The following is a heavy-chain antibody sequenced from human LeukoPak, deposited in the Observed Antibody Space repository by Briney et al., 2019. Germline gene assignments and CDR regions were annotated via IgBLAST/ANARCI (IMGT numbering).Heavy chain of an antibody. J-gene: IGHJ6*03. CDR3: AKGSRATAPYYYYYMDV. Sequence: PGWSLRVSCAASGFTFSGYAMTWVRQTPGKGLEWVSSISGSGGSTYYADSVRGRFTISRDNSKNTLYVQMNSLRAEDTAVYYCAKGSRATAPYYYYYMDVWGKGTTVTVSS. D-gene: IGHD5-12*01. CDR2: ISGSGGST. CDR1: GFTFSGYA. V-gene: IGHV3-23*01.